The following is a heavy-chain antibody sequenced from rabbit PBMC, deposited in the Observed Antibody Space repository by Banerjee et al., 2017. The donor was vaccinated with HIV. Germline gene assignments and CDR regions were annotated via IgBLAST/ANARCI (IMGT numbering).Heavy chain of an antibody. V-gene: IGHV1S7*01. CDR3: ARSFGGAGYYFNL. D-gene: IGHD5-1*01. CDR1: GFDFSSYY. CDR2: IYTGKGST. J-gene: IGHJ4*01. Sequence: QLKETGGGLVQPGGSLTLSCKASGFDFSSYYMSWVRQAPGKGLEWIGIIYTGKGSTDYASWVNGRFTISSDNAQNTVDLQMNSLTAADTATYFCARSFGGAGYYFNLWGQGTLVTVS.